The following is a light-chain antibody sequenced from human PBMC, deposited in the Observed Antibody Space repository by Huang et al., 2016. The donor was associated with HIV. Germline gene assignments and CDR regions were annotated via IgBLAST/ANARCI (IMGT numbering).Light chain of an antibody. V-gene: IGKV3-15*01. CDR3: QQYNNWPRT. Sequence: DIVMTQSPATLSVSPGERATLHCRASQSVSSNLAWYQQKPGQAPRLLIYGAATRATGITARFSGSGSGTEFTLTISSQQSEDFAVYYCQQYNNWPRTFGQGTKVEIK. CDR2: GAA. CDR1: QSVSSN. J-gene: IGKJ1*01.